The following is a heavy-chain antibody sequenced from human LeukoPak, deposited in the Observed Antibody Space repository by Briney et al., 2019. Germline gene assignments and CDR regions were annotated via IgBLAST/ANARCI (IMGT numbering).Heavy chain of an antibody. Sequence: PSETLSLTCTVSGGSISSSSYYWGWIRQPPGQGLEWIVSIYDSGSTYYNPSLKSRVTISVDTTKNQFSLKLSSVTAADTAVYYCARPVNTVTTSIGAYYMDVWGKGTTVTVSS. V-gene: IGHV4-39*01. CDR2: IYDSGST. CDR3: ARPVNTVTTSIGAYYMDV. D-gene: IGHD4-17*01. CDR1: GGSISSSSYY. J-gene: IGHJ6*03.